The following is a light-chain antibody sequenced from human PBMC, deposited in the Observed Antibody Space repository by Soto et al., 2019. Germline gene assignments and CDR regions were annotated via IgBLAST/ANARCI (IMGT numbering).Light chain of an antibody. J-gene: IGKJ1*01. Sequence: DIQLTQSPSTLPASLGDRVTITCRASQSINGWLAWYQQKPGKAPNLLIYKASTLESGVPSRFRGSGSGTEFTLTVSSLQPDDFETYYCHQYHNFPRTFGQGTKVDIK. CDR2: KAS. CDR1: QSINGW. V-gene: IGKV1-5*03. CDR3: HQYHNFPRT.